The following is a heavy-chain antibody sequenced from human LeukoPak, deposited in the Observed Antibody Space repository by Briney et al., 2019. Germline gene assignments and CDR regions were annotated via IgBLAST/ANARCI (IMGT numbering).Heavy chain of an antibody. J-gene: IGHJ5*02. CDR2: IKLLGDEQ. D-gene: IGHD4-17*01. Sequence: HPGGYLRLSCAGSGFIFSHNWLSWLRQAPGNGSEWVAIIKLLGDEQYYGDSVKGRFIIYRDNANNSLYLQMNSLRADDTAVYYCARALTTDHSGRWFDPWGQGTLVTVSS. V-gene: IGHV3-7*01. CDR1: GFIFSHNW. CDR3: ARALTTDHSGRWFDP.